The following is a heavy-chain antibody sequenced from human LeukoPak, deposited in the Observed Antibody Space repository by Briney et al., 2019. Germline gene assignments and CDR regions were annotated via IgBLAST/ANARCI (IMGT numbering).Heavy chain of an antibody. CDR3: ARENSGSYYQFDC. Sequence: GGSLRLSCAASGFTLSSYSMNWVRQAPGKGLEWVSYISSSSSTIYYADSVKGRFTISRDNAKNSLYLQMNSLRAEDTAVYYCARENSGSYYQFDCWGQGTLVTVSS. CDR2: ISSSSSTI. J-gene: IGHJ4*02. V-gene: IGHV3-48*01. D-gene: IGHD1-26*01. CDR1: GFTLSSYS.